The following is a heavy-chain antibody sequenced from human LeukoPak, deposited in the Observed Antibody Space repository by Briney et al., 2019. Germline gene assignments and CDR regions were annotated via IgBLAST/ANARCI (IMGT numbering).Heavy chain of an antibody. Sequence: PGGSLRLSCAASGFTFSSYGMHWVRQAPCKGLAWVAVIWYDGSNKYYADSVKGRFTISRDNSKNTLYLQMNSLRAEDTAVYYCARDLGYFDWFVVWGQGTLVTVSS. CDR1: GFTFSSYG. CDR3: ARDLGYFDWFVV. J-gene: IGHJ5*02. CDR2: IWYDGSNK. D-gene: IGHD3-9*01. V-gene: IGHV3-33*08.